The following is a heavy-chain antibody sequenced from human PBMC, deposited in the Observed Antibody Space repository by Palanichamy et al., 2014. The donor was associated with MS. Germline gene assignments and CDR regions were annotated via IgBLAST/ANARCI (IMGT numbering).Heavy chain of an antibody. Sequence: QVQLQQSGPGLVKPSQTLSLTCAISGDSVSSNSVVWNWIRQTPSRGLEWLGRTYYRSKWYNEYVASVKSRIIINPDTSENQFSLQLSSVTPEDTAVYYCARGRCSGTSCDGGNFDYWGQGTLVTVSS. J-gene: IGHJ4*02. CDR2: TYYRSKWYN. CDR1: GDSVSSNSVV. CDR3: ARGRCSGTSCDGGNFDY. V-gene: IGHV6-1*01. D-gene: IGHD2-2*01.